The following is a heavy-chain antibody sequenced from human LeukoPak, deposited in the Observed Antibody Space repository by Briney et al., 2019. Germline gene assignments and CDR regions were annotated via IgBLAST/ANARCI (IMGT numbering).Heavy chain of an antibody. D-gene: IGHD6-13*01. Sequence: GGSLRLSCAASGFIFSSYSMSWVRQAPGKGLEWVSSISTSSSYIYYADSVKGRFTISRDNSKNTLYLQMNSLRAEDTAVYYCAKEYGSSWYLTYYYYMDVWGKGTTVTVSS. CDR1: GFIFSSYS. CDR2: ISTSSSYI. CDR3: AKEYGSSWYLTYYYYMDV. J-gene: IGHJ6*03. V-gene: IGHV3-21*01.